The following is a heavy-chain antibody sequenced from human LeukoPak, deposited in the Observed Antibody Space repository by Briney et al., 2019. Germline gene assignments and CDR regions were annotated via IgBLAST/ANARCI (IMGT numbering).Heavy chain of an antibody. CDR3: ARDYPPLPVAGPYYFDY. CDR2: IKQDGSEK. V-gene: IGHV3-7*05. Sequence: GGSLRLSCAASGFTFSSYWMSWVRQAPGKGLEWVANIKQDGSEKYYVDSVKGRFTISRENAKNSLYLQMNSLRAEDTAVYYCARDYPPLPVAGPYYFDYWGQGTLVTVSS. D-gene: IGHD6-19*01. CDR1: GFTFSSYW. J-gene: IGHJ4*02.